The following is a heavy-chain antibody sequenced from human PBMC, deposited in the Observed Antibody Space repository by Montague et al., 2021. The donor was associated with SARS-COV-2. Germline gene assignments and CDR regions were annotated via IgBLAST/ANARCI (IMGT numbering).Heavy chain of an antibody. CDR1: GYSISSGYF. Sequence: SETLSLTCTVFGYSISSGYFWAWLRQPPGKGLEWICSIYHAGYIRXNPSLKSRVSISIDTSRNQISLRVTDVAAADTAVYYCARAPCVGDCNSLAIWFDPWGQGTLVSVSS. V-gene: IGHV4-38-2*02. CDR2: IYHAGYI. CDR3: ARAPCVGDCNSLAIWFDP. D-gene: IGHD2-21*02. J-gene: IGHJ5*02.